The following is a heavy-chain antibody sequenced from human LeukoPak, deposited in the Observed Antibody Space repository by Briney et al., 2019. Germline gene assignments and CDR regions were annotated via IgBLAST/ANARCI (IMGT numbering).Heavy chain of an antibody. D-gene: IGHD6-19*01. J-gene: IGHJ4*02. V-gene: IGHV3-23*01. CDR1: GFTVSSNH. CDR3: AKDRDSGWLLDY. Sequence: GGSLRLSCAASGFTVSSNHMNWVRQAPGKGLEWVSAISGSGGSTYYADSVKGRFTISRDNSKNTLYLQMNSLRAEDTAVYYCAKDRDSGWLLDYWGQGTLVTVSS. CDR2: ISGSGGST.